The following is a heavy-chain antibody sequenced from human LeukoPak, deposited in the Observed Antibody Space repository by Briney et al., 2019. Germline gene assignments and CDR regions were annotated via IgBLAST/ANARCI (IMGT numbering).Heavy chain of an antibody. J-gene: IGHJ4*02. Sequence: ASETLSLTWTVSGXSISSGGYYWSWIRQHPWKGLEWIGYIYNSASTYYNPSLRSRVSISIDTSKNQFSLRLSSVNVADTAVYYCARGVATNGNFDYWGQGSLVTVSS. CDR3: ARGVATNGNFDY. CDR1: GXSISSGGYY. V-gene: IGHV4-31*02. D-gene: IGHD5-12*01. CDR2: IYNSAST.